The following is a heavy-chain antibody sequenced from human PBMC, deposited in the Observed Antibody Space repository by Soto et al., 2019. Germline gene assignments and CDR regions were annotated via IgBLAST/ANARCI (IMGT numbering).Heavy chain of an antibody. J-gene: IGHJ6*02. CDR2: IYYSGST. D-gene: IGHD6-6*01. CDR3: ARDREDSSSSKYYYGMDV. CDR1: KGCSCRGWPY. Sequence: CSVAKGCSCRGWPYYKRISQHPGKGLEWIGYIYYSGSTYYNPSLKSRVTISVDTSKNQFSLKLSSVTAADTAVYYCARDREDSSSSKYYYGMDVWGQGTTVTVSS. V-gene: IGHV4-31*03.